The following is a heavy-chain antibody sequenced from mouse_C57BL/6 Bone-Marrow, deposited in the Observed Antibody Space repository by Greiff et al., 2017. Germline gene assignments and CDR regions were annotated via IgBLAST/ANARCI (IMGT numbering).Heavy chain of an antibody. CDR2: LDPSDSYT. Sequence: QVQLQQPGAELVMPGASVKLSCKASGYTFTSYWMHWVKQRPGQGLEWIGELDPSDSYTNYNQKLQVQSTLTVAKSSSAAYMQLSSLTSEDSAVYDFAREGIRRSFDYWGQGTTLTVSS. CDR1: GYTFTSYW. CDR3: AREGIRRSFDY. V-gene: IGHV1-69*01. J-gene: IGHJ2*01. D-gene: IGHD1-1*01.